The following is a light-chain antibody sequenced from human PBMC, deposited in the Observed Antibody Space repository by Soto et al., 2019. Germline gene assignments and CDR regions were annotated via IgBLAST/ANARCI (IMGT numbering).Light chain of an antibody. J-gene: IGKJ1*01. Sequence: ETVLTQSPGTLSLSPGERATLFCRASQSLSYLAWYQQRPGPAPRLLIYDTSSRATGIPDRFSGSGSGTDFTLTISRLEPEDFAVYYCQQHGSSPPSLTFGQGTKVEIK. CDR1: QSLSY. CDR3: QQHGSSPPSLT. CDR2: DTS. V-gene: IGKV3-20*01.